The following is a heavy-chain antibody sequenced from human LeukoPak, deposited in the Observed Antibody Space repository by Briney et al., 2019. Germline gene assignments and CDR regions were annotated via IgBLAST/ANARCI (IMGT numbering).Heavy chain of an antibody. V-gene: IGHV3-23*01. CDR1: GFTFSSHA. D-gene: IGHD3-10*01. CDR2: ISGSGGST. J-gene: IGHJ4*02. CDR3: AKDPSYGSGSYYAL. Sequence: GGSLRLSCAASGFTFSSHAMSWVRQAPGKGLEWVSAISGSGGSTYYADSVKGRFTISRDNSKSTLYLQMNSLRAEDTAVYYCAKDPSYGSGSYYALWGQGTLVTVSS.